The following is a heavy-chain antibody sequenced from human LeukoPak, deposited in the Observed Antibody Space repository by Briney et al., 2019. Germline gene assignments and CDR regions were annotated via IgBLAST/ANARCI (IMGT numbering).Heavy chain of an antibody. CDR3: AKDGVVVPAASPFDY. CDR2: ISGSGGST. V-gene: IGHV3-23*01. CDR1: GFTFSSYV. D-gene: IGHD2-2*01. J-gene: IGHJ4*02. Sequence: GGSLRLSCAASGFTFSSYVMSWVRQAPGKGLEWVSAISGSGGSTYYADSVKGRFTISRDNSKNTLYLQMNSLRAEDTAVYYCAKDGVVVPAASPFDYWGQGTLVTVSS.